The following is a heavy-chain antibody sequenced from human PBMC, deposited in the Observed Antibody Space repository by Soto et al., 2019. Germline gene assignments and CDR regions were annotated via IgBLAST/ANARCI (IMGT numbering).Heavy chain of an antibody. CDR3: AREDRNWFDP. D-gene: IGHD2-15*01. V-gene: IGHV1-3*01. J-gene: IGHJ5*02. CDR2: IDAGNGNT. CDR1: GFTFTTYA. Sequence: QVQLVQSGAEVKKPGASVKVSCKASGFTFTTYAMHWVRQAPGQRLEWMGWIDAGNGNTKYSQKFQGRVTITRDTSASTVYMELSSLRSEDTAVYYCAREDRNWFDPWGQGTLVTVSS.